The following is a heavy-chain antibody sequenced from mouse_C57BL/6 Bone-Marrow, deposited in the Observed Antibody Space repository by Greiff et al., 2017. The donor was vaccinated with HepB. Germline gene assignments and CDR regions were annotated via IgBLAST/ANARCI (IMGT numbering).Heavy chain of an antibody. V-gene: IGHV1-18*01. J-gene: IGHJ1*03. CDR1: GYTFTDYN. D-gene: IGHD1-1*01. Sequence: EVQLQQSGPELVKPGASVKIPCKASGYTFTDYNMDWVKQSHGKSLEWIGDINPNNGGTIYNQKFKGKATLTVDKSSSTAYMELRSLTSEETAVYYCAREGLFITTVVAHWYFDVWGTGTTVTVSS. CDR3: AREGLFITTVVAHWYFDV. CDR2: INPNNGGT.